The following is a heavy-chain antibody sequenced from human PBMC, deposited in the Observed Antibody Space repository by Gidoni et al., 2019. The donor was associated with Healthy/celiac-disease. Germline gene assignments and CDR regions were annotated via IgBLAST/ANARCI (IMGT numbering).Heavy chain of an antibody. D-gene: IGHD5-18*01. CDR3: VKDEVESQLWLLSY. J-gene: IGHJ4*02. CDR1: GFPFSSYA. V-gene: IGHV3-64D*06. CDR2: ISSNGGST. Sequence: EVQLVESGGGLVQPGGSLRLSCSASGFPFSSYAMHWVRQAPGKGLEYVSAISSNGGSTYYADSVKGRFTISRDNSKNTLYLQMSSLRAEDTAVYYCVKDEVESQLWLLSYWGQGTLVTVSS.